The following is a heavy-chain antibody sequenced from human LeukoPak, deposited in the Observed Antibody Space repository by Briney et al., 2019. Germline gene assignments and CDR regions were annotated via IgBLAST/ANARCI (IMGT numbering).Heavy chain of an antibody. V-gene: IGHV1-8*03. CDR2: MNPNSGNT. D-gene: IGHD5-18*01. CDR3: ARAGVQLWSMYYFDY. Sequence: ASVKVSCKASGYTFTSYDINWVRQATGQGLEWMGWMNPNSGNTGYAQKFQGRVTITRNTSISTAYMELSSLRSDDTAVYYCARAGVQLWSMYYFDYWGQGTLVTVSS. CDR1: GYTFTSYD. J-gene: IGHJ4*02.